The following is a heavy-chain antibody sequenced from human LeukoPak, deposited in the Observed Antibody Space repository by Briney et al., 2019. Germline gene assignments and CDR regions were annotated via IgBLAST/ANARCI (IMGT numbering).Heavy chain of an antibody. V-gene: IGHV3-33*06. CDR1: GFTFSSYG. CDR2: IWYDGSNK. J-gene: IGHJ5*02. Sequence: GGSLRLSCAASGFTFSSYGMHWVRQAPGKGLEWVAVIWYDGSNKYYADSVKGRFTISRDNSKNTLYLQMSSLRAEDTAVYYCAKDTGWFDPWGQGTLVTVSS. D-gene: IGHD2-8*02. CDR3: AKDTGWFDP.